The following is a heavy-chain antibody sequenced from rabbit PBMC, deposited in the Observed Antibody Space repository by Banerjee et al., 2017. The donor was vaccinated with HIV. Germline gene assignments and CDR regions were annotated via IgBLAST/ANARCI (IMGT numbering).Heavy chain of an antibody. Sequence: QSLEESGGDLVKPGASLTLTCTASGFDFSSNAMCWVRQAPGKGLEWIACISDGSTYYASWAKGRFTISKTSSTTVTLQMTSLTVADTATYFCARGYDDYDARLDLWGPGTLVTVS. CDR3: ARGYDDYDARLDL. D-gene: IGHD2-1*01. CDR1: GFDFSSNA. J-gene: IGHJ3*01. CDR2: ISDGST. V-gene: IGHV1S40*01.